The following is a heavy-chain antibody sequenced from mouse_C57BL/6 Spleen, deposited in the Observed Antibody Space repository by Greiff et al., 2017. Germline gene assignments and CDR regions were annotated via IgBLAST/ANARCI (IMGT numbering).Heavy chain of an antibody. J-gene: IGHJ1*03. CDR3: ARGGLGEGDFDV. V-gene: IGHV1-81*01. Sequence: QVQLQQSGAELARPGASVKLSCKASGYTFTSYGIRWVKQRPGQGLEWIGEIYPRSGNTYYNEKFKGKATLTADTASSTAYMELRSLTSEDSAVYFCARGGLGEGDFDVWGTGTTVTVSS. CDR1: GYTFTSYG. D-gene: IGHD4-1*01. CDR2: IYPRSGNT.